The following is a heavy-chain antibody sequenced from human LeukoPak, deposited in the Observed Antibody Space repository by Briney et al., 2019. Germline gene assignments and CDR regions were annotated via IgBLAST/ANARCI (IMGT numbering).Heavy chain of an antibody. D-gene: IGHD5-18*01. CDR1: GYTFTGYY. J-gene: IGHJ4*02. Sequence: ASVKVSCKASGYTFTGYYMHWVRQAPGRGLEWMGWINPNSGGTNYAQKFQGRVTMTRDTSISTAYMELSRLRSDDTAVYYCARVMYSYGFCFDYWGQGTLVTVSS. V-gene: IGHV1-2*02. CDR2: INPNSGGT. CDR3: ARVMYSYGFCFDY.